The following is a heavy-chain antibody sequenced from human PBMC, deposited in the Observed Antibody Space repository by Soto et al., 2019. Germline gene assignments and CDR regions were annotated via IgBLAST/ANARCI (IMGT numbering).Heavy chain of an antibody. CDR3: ARSIVVVTAADY. J-gene: IGHJ4*02. Sequence: ASVKVSCKASGYTFTSYAMHWVRQAPGQRLEWIGWINAGNGNTKYSQKFQGRVTITRDTSASTAYMELSSLRSEDTAVYYCARSIVVVTAADYRGQGTLVTVSS. D-gene: IGHD2-21*02. CDR2: INAGNGNT. CDR1: GYTFTSYA. V-gene: IGHV1-3*01.